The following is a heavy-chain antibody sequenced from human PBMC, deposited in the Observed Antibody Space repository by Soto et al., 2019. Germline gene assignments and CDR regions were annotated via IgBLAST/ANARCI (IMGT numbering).Heavy chain of an antibody. CDR2: IIPIFGTA. CDR1: GGTFSSYA. D-gene: IGHD5-12*01. CDR3: AREGRYSGYDWNY. V-gene: IGHV1-69*06. Sequence: SVKVSCKASGGTFSSYAISWVRQAPGQGREWMGGIIPIFGTANYAQKFQGRVTITADKSTSTAYMELSSLRSEDTAVYYCAREGRYSGYDWNYWGQGTLVTVSS. J-gene: IGHJ4*02.